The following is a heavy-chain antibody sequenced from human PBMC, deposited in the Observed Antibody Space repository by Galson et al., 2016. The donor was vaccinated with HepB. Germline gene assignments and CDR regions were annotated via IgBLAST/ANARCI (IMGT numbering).Heavy chain of an antibody. CDR3: ARDRRVYSGLDV. CDR1: GFTFSGYT. Sequence: SLRLSCAASGFTFSGYTMNWVRQAPGKGLEWVSSISGSSTYIYYADSVKGRFTISRDNAKSSLYLQMNSLRAEDTAVYYCARDRRVYSGLDVWGKGTTVTVSS. V-gene: IGHV3-21*03. CDR2: ISGSSTYI. J-gene: IGHJ6*04. D-gene: IGHD5-12*01.